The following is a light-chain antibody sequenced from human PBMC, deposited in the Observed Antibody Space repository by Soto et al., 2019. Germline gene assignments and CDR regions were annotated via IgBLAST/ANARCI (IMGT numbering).Light chain of an antibody. Sequence: ELVLTQSPGTLSLSPRERATLSCRASQSVSSSYLAWYQQKPGQAPRLLIYGASSRATGIPDRFSGSGSGTDFTLTISRLEPEDFAVYYCQQYGSSPRTFGQGTKVDIK. V-gene: IGKV3-20*01. CDR3: QQYGSSPRT. CDR1: QSVSSSY. J-gene: IGKJ1*01. CDR2: GAS.